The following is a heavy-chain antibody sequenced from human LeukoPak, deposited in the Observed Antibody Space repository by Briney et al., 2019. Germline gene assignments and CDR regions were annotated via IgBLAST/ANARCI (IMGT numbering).Heavy chain of an antibody. D-gene: IGHD3-3*01. CDR2: INPNSGGT. Sequence: ASVKVSCKASGYSFTGYYIHWVRQAPGQGLEWMGWINPNSGGTNYAQKFQGGVTMTRDTSISTAYMELSRLRSDDTAVYYCARDTARITIFGVAKYMDVWGKGTTVTVSS. CDR3: ARDTARITIFGVAKYMDV. J-gene: IGHJ6*03. CDR1: GYSFTGYY. V-gene: IGHV1-2*02.